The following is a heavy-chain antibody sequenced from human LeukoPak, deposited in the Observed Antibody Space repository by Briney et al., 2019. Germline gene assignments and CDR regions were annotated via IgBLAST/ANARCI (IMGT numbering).Heavy chain of an antibody. V-gene: IGHV5-51*01. CDR3: ARRAGSWSLDY. CDR2: MSPLDSIT. CDR1: GYSFTNYW. D-gene: IGHD6-13*01. Sequence: GESLKISCKASGYSFTNYWIGWVRQMPGKGLEWMGLMSPLDSITKYSPSLQGQVTISADKSINTAYLQWSSLKASDTAIYYCARRAGSWSLDYWGQGTLVAASS. J-gene: IGHJ4*02.